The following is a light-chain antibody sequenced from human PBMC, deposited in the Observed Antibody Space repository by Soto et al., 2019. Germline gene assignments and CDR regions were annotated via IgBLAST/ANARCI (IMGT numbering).Light chain of an antibody. CDR1: SSNIGAGYH. CDR2: TNR. J-gene: IGLJ1*01. CDR3: QSYDSSLGYV. Sequence: QAVVTQPPSASGTPGQRVTISCSGSSSNIGAGYHVHWYQQLPGTAPKLLIYTNRYRPSGVPDRFSGSRSGTSASLAITGLQAEDEADYYCQSYDSSLGYVFGTGTKVTVL. V-gene: IGLV1-40*01.